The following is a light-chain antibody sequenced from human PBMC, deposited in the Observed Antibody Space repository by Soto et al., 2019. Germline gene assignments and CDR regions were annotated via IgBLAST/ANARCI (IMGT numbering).Light chain of an antibody. J-gene: IGLJ2*01. CDR2: SNN. Sequence: QAVVTQPPSASGTPGQRVTISCSGSSSNIGTYTVNWYQQVPGTAPKLLIYSNNQRPSGVPDRFSGSKSGTSASLAISGLQSEDAAYYYCAAWDASLNGVIFGGGTKLTVL. CDR3: AAWDASLNGVI. CDR1: SSNIGTYT. V-gene: IGLV1-44*01.